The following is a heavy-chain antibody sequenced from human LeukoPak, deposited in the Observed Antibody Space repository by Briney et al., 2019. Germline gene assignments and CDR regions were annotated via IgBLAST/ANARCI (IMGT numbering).Heavy chain of an antibody. CDR1: GFTFSRYA. Sequence: GSLRLSCGGSGFTFSRYAMTWVRQAPGQGLEWVSSISSSSSYIYYADSVKGRFTISRDNAKNSLYLQMNSRRAEDTAVYYCADGMDVWGQGTTVTVSS. CDR2: ISSSSSYI. CDR3: ADGMDV. V-gene: IGHV3-21*01. J-gene: IGHJ6*02.